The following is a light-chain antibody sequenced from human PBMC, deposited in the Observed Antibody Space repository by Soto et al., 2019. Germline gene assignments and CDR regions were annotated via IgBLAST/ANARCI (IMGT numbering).Light chain of an antibody. CDR3: QQYGSSPLT. Sequence: DIQMTQSPSAMSTAVGDRITITCRASQGINNYLAWLQQKPGKLPRRLIYAASSVQSGLPCRFSGSGSGTDFTLTISRLEPEDFAVYYCQQYGSSPLTFGGGTKVEIK. CDR2: AAS. CDR1: QGINNY. V-gene: IGKV1-17*03. J-gene: IGKJ4*01.